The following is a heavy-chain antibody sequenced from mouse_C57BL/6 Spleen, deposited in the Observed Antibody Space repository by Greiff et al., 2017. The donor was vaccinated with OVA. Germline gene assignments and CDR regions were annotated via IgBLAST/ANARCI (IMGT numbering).Heavy chain of an antibody. CDR1: GFTFSDYG. J-gene: IGHJ2*01. CDR3: ARGGYGSRYVDY. Sequence: EVMLVESGGGLVKPGGSLKLSCAASGFTFSDYGMHWVRQAPENGLEWVAYISSGSSTIYYADTVKGRFTISRDNAKNTLFLQMTSLRSEDTAMYYCARGGYGSRYVDYWGQGTTLTVSS. CDR2: ISSGSSTI. D-gene: IGHD1-1*01. V-gene: IGHV5-17*01.